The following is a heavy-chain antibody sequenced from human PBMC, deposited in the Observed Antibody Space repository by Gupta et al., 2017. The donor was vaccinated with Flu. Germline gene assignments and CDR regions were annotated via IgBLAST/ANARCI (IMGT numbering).Heavy chain of an antibody. CDR3: AKSLRKQPPGIDY. CDR2: ISGSGGST. J-gene: IGHJ4*02. CDR1: GFTFSSYA. V-gene: IGHV3-23*01. Sequence: EVQLLESGGGLVQPGGSLRLSCSASGFTFSSYAMSWVRQAPGKGLEWVSAISGSGGSTYYADSGKGRFTISRDNSKNTLYLQMNSLRAEDTAVYYCAKSLRKQPPGIDYWGQGTLVTVSS. D-gene: IGHD6-13*01.